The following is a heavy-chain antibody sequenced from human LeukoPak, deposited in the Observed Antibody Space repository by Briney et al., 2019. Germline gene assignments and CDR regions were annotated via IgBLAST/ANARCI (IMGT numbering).Heavy chain of an antibody. V-gene: IGHV3-66*01. D-gene: IGHD3-10*01. CDR2: IYSGGST. CDR1: GFTVSSDY. J-gene: IGHJ4*02. CDR3: ASLYGSGSYYNLGLDY. Sequence: GGSLRLSCAASGFTVSSDYMSWVRQAPGKGLEWVSVIYSGGSTYYADSVKGRFTISRDNSKNTLYLQMNSLRAEDTAVYYRASLYGSGSYYNLGLDYWGQGTLVTVSS.